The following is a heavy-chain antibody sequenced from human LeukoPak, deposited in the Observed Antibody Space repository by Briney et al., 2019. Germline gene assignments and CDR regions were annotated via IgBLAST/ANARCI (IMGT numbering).Heavy chain of an antibody. D-gene: IGHD3-9*01. CDR1: GFTFSRYW. CDR2: IKSKTDGGTT. V-gene: IGHV3-15*07. Sequence: TGGSLRLSCVGSGFTFSRYWLNWVRQAPGKGLEWVGRIKSKTDGGTTDYAAPVKGRFTISRDDSKNTLYLQMNSLKTEDTAVYYCTTPYDILTGYDYWGQGTLVTVSS. J-gene: IGHJ4*02. CDR3: TTPYDILTGYDY.